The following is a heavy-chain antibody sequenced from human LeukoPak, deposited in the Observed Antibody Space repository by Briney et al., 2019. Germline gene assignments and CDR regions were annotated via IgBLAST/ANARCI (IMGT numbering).Heavy chain of an antibody. CDR1: GGSISSYY. CDR2: IYYSGST. J-gene: IGHJ4*02. V-gene: IGHV4-59*01. CDR3: AREAFWRGYHQEHFDY. D-gene: IGHD3-3*01. Sequence: SETLSLTCTVAGGSISSYYWGCIRQPPGKGLEWVGYIYYSGSTNYNPSLKRRVTISVDTSKNQFSLKLSSVTAADTAVYYCAREAFWRGYHQEHFDYWGQGTLVTVSS.